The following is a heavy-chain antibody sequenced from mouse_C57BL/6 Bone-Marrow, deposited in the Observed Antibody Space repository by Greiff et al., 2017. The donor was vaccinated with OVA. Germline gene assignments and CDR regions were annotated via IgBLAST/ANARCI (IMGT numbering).Heavy chain of an antibody. D-gene: IGHD1-2*01. V-gene: IGHV1-64*01. CDR2: IHPNSGST. J-gene: IGHJ4*01. CDR3: ARRGTTAAMDY. Sequence: VQLQQPGAELVKPGASVKLSCKASGYTFTSYWMHWVKQRPGQGLEWIGMIHPNSGSTNYNKKFKSKATLTVDKSSSTAYMQLSSLTSEDSAVYYCARRGTTAAMDYWGQGTSVTVSS. CDR1: GYTFTSYW.